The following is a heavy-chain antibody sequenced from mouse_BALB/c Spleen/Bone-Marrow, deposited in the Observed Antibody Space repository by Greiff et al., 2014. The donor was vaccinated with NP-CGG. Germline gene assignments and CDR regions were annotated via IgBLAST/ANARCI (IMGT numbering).Heavy chain of an antibody. CDR2: INRGGGYI. CDR3: AREGAY. CDR1: GYTFTNYW. V-gene: IGHV1-63*02. Sequence: QVQLQQPGAELVRPGTSVKMSCKAAGYTFTNYWIGWVAQRPGHGLEWIGDINRGGGYINYNEKFKGKATLTADTSSSTAYMQLSSLTSEDSAIYYCAREGAYWGQGTLVTVSA. J-gene: IGHJ3*01.